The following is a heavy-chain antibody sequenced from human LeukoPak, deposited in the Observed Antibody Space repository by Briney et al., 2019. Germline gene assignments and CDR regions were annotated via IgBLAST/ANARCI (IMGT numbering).Heavy chain of an antibody. V-gene: IGHV4-39*07. Sequence: SETLSLTCTVSGGSISSSSYYWGWIRQPPGKGLEWIGSIYYSGSTYYNPSLKSRVTISVDTSKNQFSLRLSSVTAADTAVYYCARVVYSYGFSVNYYGMDVWGQGTTVTVSS. CDR3: ARVVYSYGFSVNYYGMDV. CDR1: GGSISSSSYY. J-gene: IGHJ6*02. D-gene: IGHD5-18*01. CDR2: IYYSGST.